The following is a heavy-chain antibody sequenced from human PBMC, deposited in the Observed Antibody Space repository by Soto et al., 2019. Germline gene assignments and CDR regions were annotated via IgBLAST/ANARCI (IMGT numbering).Heavy chain of an antibody. CDR3: ARVDYYDSTSFDY. Sequence: QVQLVESGGGVVQPGRSLRLSCAVSGFTFSSYAMHWVRQAPGKGLEWVAVISYDGSNKYYADSVKGRFTISRDNSKNTLYLQMNSLRAEDTAVYYCARVDYYDSTSFDYWGQGTLVTVSS. V-gene: IGHV3-30-3*01. D-gene: IGHD3-22*01. CDR1: GFTFSSYA. CDR2: ISYDGSNK. J-gene: IGHJ4*02.